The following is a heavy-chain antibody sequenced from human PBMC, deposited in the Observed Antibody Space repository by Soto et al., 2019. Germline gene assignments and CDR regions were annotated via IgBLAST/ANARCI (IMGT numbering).Heavy chain of an antibody. J-gene: IGHJ4*02. D-gene: IGHD1-1*01. V-gene: IGHV3-21*03. Sequence: EVQLVESGGGLVKPGGSLRLFCAAYGFSFSTYSMNWVRQAPGKGLEWVSSIIGSSTYIFYADSVKGRFTISRDNAKNSLYLQMNSLRAEDTAVCYCARAVPYWNFDSWAQGTLVTVSS. CDR3: ARAVPYWNFDS. CDR2: IIGSSTYI. CDR1: GFSFSTYS.